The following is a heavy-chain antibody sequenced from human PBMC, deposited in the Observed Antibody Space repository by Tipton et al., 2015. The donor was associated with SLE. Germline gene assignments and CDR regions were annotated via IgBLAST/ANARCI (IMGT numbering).Heavy chain of an antibody. CDR2: INHSGST. D-gene: IGHD4-17*01. CDR1: GGSFSGYY. J-gene: IGHJ4*02. Sequence: TLSLICAVYGGSFSGYYWSWIRQPPGKGLEWIGEINHSGSTNYNPSLKSRVTISVDTSKNQFSLKLSSVTAADTAVYYCARAVLTTVTTFDYWGQGTLVTVSS. V-gene: IGHV4-34*01. CDR3: ARAVLTTVTTFDY.